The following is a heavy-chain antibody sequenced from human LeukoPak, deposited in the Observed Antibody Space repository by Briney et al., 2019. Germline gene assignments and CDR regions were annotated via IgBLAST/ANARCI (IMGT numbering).Heavy chain of an antibody. CDR1: GYTFTSYD. J-gene: IGHJ4*02. D-gene: IGHD5-18*01. CDR3: ARNVRDTGTFDY. V-gene: IGHV1-8*01. CDR2: MNPNSDNT. Sequence: ASVKVSCKASGYTFTSYDINWVRQAPGQGLEWMGWMNPNSDNTGYAQKFQGRVTMTRNPSISTAYMELSSLRSEDTAVYYCARNVRDTGTFDYWGQGTLVTVSS.